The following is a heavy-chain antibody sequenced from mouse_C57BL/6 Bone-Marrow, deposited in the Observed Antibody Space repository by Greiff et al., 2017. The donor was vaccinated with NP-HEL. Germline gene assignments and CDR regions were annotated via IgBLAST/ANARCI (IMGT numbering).Heavy chain of an antibody. J-gene: IGHJ2*01. V-gene: IGHV1-50*01. CDR3: ARSGWLHLYYFDY. D-gene: IGHD2-3*01. CDR1: GYTFTSYW. CDR2: IDPSDGYT. Sequence: VQLQQPGAELVKPGASVKLSCKASGYTFTSYWMQWVKQRPGQGLEWIGEIDPSDGYTNYNQKFKGKATLTVDTSSSTAYMQLSSLTSEDSAVYYCARSGWLHLYYFDYWGQGTTLTVSS.